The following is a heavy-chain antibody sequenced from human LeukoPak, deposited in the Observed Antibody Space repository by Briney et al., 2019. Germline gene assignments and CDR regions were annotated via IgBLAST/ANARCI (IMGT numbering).Heavy chain of an antibody. V-gene: IGHV3-30*04. CDR3: ARDRGEVLYYGSGSYSLRYYYYGMDV. Sequence: PGRSLRLSCAASGFTFSSYAMHWVRQAPGKGLEWVAVISYDGSNKYYADSVKGRFTISRDNSKNTLYLQMNSLRAEDTAVYYCARDRGEVLYYGSGSYSLRYYYYGMDVWGKGTTVTVSS. J-gene: IGHJ6*04. D-gene: IGHD3-10*01. CDR1: GFTFSSYA. CDR2: ISYDGSNK.